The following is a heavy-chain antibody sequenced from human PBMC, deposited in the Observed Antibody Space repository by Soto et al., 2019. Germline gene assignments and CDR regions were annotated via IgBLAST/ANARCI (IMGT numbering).Heavy chain of an antibody. CDR2: ISGTGGST. J-gene: IGHJ6*03. CDR1: GFTFSRYA. CDR3: AKVALVVVVNYYYMDV. V-gene: IGHV3-23*01. Sequence: EVQLLESGGGLVQPGGSLRLSCAASGFTFSRYAMTWVRQAPGKGLEWVSSISGTGGSTYYAESVKGRFTISRDNSKNTLYLQMNHLRAEDTALYYCAKVALVVVVNYYYMDVWGKGTTVTVSS. D-gene: IGHD2-15*01.